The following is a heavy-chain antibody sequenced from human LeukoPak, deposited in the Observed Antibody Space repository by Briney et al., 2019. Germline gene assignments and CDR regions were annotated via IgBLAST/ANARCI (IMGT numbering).Heavy chain of an antibody. CDR2: ISSSSGHI. V-gene: IGHV3-21*01. Sequence: PEGSLRLSCAASGFTFSSYNMNWVRQPPGKGLEWVSSISSSSGHIHYADSVKGRFTISRDNANNSLYLQMNSLRDEDTAVYYCARDPGTVADPYFDYWGQGSLVTVSS. J-gene: IGHJ4*02. D-gene: IGHD6-19*01. CDR3: ARDPGTVADPYFDY. CDR1: GFTFSSYN.